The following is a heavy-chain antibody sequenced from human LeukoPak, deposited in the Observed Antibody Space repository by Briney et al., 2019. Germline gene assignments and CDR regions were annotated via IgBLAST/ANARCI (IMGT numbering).Heavy chain of an antibody. V-gene: IGHV4-39*07. D-gene: IGHD5-12*01. Sequence: SETLSLTCTVSGGSISSSSYYWGLIRQPPGKGLEWIGSIYYSGSTYYNPSLKSRVTISVDTSKNQVSLKLRSVTAADTAVYYCARTTEGYAGGPGYSYYYYMDVWGKGTTVTISS. CDR1: GGSISSSSYY. CDR2: IYYSGST. CDR3: ARTTEGYAGGPGYSYYYYMDV. J-gene: IGHJ6*03.